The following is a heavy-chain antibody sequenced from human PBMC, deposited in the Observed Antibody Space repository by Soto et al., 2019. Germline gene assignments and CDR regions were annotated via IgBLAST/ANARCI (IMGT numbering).Heavy chain of an antibody. CDR1: GYTFTSYG. J-gene: IGHJ5*02. CDR2: ISAYNGNT. V-gene: IGHV1-18*01. CDR3: ARASYIVATIPGWFDP. D-gene: IGHD5-12*01. Sequence: ASVKVSCKASGYTFTSYGISWVRQAPGQGLEWMGWISAYNGNTNYAQKLQGRVTMTTDTSTSTAYMELRSLRSDDTAVYYCARASYIVATIPGWFDPWGQGTLVTVSS.